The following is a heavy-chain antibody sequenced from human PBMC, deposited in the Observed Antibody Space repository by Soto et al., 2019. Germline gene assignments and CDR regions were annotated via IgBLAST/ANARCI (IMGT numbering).Heavy chain of an antibody. V-gene: IGHV1-69*12. J-gene: IGHJ5*02. D-gene: IGHD3-3*01. CDR1: GGTFSNSA. CDR3: ARDGDLRSDFWSGPLGGGWFDP. CDR2: SIPIFGST. Sequence: QVQLVQSGAEVRKPGSSVKVSCKASGGTFSNSAITWVRQAPGQGLEWVGGSIPIFGSTNYAQKFQGRVTITADESTSTAYMELSSLTSEDTAVYYGARDGDLRSDFWSGPLGGGWFDPWGQGTLVTVSS.